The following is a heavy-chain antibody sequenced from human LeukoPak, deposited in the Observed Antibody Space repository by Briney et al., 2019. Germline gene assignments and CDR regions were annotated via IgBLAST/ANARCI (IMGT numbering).Heavy chain of an antibody. CDR1: GGSISSGSYY. Sequence: PSQTLSLTCTVSGGSISSGSYYWSWIRQPAGKGLEWIGRIYTSGSTNYNPSLKSRVTISVDTSKNQFSLKLSSVTAADTAVYYCARGHGPGIAAGNWFDPWGQGTLVTVSS. D-gene: IGHD6-25*01. J-gene: IGHJ5*02. CDR2: IYTSGST. CDR3: ARGHGPGIAAGNWFDP. V-gene: IGHV4-61*02.